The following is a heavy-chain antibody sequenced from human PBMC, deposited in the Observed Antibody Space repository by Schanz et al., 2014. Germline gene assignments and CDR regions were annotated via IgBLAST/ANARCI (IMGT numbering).Heavy chain of an antibody. Sequence: QVQLVESGGGLVKPGGSLRLSCAASGFTFNDYYMSWIRQAPGKGLEWVSSVSSSGSTASYADSVKGRFTISRDNAKNSLYLQMNSLRAEDTAVYYCARSYSSGWYPYYYGMDVWGQGTTVTVSS. CDR1: GFTFNDYY. D-gene: IGHD6-19*01. V-gene: IGHV3-11*04. CDR2: VSSSGSTA. CDR3: ARSYSSGWYPYYYGMDV. J-gene: IGHJ6*02.